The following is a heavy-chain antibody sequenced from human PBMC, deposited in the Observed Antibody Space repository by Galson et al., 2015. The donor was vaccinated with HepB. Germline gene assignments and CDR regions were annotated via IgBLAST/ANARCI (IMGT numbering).Heavy chain of an antibody. CDR3: ARDAFGDF. CDR1: GFTFNTYS. D-gene: IGHD3-10*01. Sequence: SLRLSCAASGFTFNTYSMNWVRQAPGKGLEWVSYITSNSSTVFYADSVKGRFTISRDNAKNSLYLQMNSLRAEDTAVYYCARDAFGDFWGQGTLVTVSS. CDR2: ITSNSSTV. J-gene: IGHJ4*02. V-gene: IGHV3-48*01.